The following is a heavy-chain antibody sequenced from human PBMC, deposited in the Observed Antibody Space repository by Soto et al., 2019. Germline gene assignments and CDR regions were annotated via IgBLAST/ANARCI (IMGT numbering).Heavy chain of an antibody. CDR1: GFSLTTSGVG. J-gene: IGHJ4*02. D-gene: IGHD3-3*01. V-gene: IGHV2-5*02. Sequence: QITLNESGPMQVHPRQTLTLTCTCSGFSLTTSGVGVGWIRQSPGKAPEWLALIYWDDDKRHSPSLKSRLTITKDTSKNQVVLTMADLDPADTGTYYCAHRVLRTVFGLVTTTAIYFDFWGQGTPVAVSS. CDR2: IYWDDDK. CDR3: AHRVLRTVFGLVTTTAIYFDF.